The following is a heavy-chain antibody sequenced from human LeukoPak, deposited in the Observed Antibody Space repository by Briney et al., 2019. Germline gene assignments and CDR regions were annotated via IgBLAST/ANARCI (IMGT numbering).Heavy chain of an antibody. V-gene: IGHV3-53*01. CDR2: IYGGGST. J-gene: IGHJ4*02. D-gene: IGHD6-19*01. CDR1: GFTFSSNY. Sequence: PGGSLRLSCAASGFTFSSNYMSWVRQAPGKGLEWVSVIYGGGSTNYADSVKGRFTISRDNSRNTLFLQMNSLRAEDTAVYYCAGVTSGWHPYYFDYWGQGTLVIVSS. CDR3: AGVTSGWHPYYFDY.